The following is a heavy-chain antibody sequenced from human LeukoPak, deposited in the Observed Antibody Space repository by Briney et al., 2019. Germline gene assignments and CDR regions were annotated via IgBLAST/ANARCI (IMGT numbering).Heavy chain of an antibody. V-gene: IGHV1-8*01. CDR1: GYTFTSYD. J-gene: IGHJ6*03. CDR3: ARGQKSNLLLFGELSPYYYYMDV. D-gene: IGHD3-10*01. Sequence: ASVKVSCKASGYTFTSYDVNWVRQATGQGLEWMGWMNPNSGNTGYAQKFQGRVTMTRNTSISTAYMELSSLRYEDTAVDYCARGQKSNLLLFGELSPYYYYMDVWGKGATVTISS. CDR2: MNPNSGNT.